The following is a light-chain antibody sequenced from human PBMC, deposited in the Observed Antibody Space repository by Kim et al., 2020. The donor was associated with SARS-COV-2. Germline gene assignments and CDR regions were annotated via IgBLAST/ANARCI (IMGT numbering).Light chain of an antibody. CDR2: TDN. V-gene: IGLV1-44*01. CDR1: SSNIGSST. J-gene: IGLJ3*02. CDR3: AAWDSSLNGPV. Sequence: GQRVTVSCSGSSSNIGSSTVDWYQQFPGTAPKLLIYTDNQRPSGVPDRFSGSRSGTSASLAISGLRSDDEAYYYCAAWDSSLNGPVFGGGTKVTVL.